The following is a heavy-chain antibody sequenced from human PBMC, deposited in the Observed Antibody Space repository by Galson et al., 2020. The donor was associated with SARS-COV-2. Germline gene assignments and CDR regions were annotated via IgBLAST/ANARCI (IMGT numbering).Heavy chain of an antibody. CDR3: AKDAKWVVINYYYYGMDV. CDR2: ISGGGGST. J-gene: IGHJ6*02. Sequence: GGSLRLSCAASGFTFSSSAMSWVRQAPGKGREWVSGISGGGGSTYYADSVKGRFTISRDNSQNTLYLQMNSPRAEDTAVYYCAKDAKWVVINYYYYGMDVWGQGTTVTVSS. D-gene: IGHD3-22*01. CDR1: GFTFSSSA. V-gene: IGHV3-23*01.